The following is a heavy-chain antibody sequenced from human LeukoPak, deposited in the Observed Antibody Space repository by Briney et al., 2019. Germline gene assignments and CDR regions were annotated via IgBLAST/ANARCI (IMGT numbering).Heavy chain of an antibody. V-gene: IGHV3-30*02. CDR1: GFTFSSYG. J-gene: IGHJ5*02. CDR2: IRYDGSNK. D-gene: IGHD3-10*01. Sequence: GGFLRLSCAASGFTFSSYGMHWVRQAPGKGLEWVAFIRYDGSNKYYADSVKGRFTISRNNSKNTLYLQMNSLRAEDTAVYYCAKARYYGSGSYSIDPWGQGTLVTVSS. CDR3: AKARYYGSGSYSIDP.